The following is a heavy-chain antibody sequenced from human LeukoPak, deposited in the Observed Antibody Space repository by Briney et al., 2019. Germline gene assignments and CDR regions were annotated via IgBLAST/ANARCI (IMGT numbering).Heavy chain of an antibody. D-gene: IGHD2/OR15-2a*01. J-gene: IGHJ4*02. Sequence: GASVKVSCKASGGTFSSYAISWVRQAPGQGLEWMGGIIPIFGTANCAQKFQGRVTITADESTSTAYMELSSLRSEDTAVYYCARVTDAGLIGLGDWGQGTLVTVSS. CDR2: IIPIFGTA. CDR1: GGTFSSYA. V-gene: IGHV1-69*13. CDR3: ARVTDAGLIGLGD.